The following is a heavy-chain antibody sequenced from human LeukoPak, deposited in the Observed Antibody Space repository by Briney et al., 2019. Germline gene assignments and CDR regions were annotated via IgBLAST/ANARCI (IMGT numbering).Heavy chain of an antibody. D-gene: IGHD6-13*01. J-gene: IGHJ4*02. V-gene: IGHV3-33*06. CDR1: GFTFSSYG. Sequence: GRSLRLSCAASGFTFSSYGMHWVRQAPGKGLEWVSVIYYDGSNKYYADSVKGRFTISRDNSKNMLYLQMSSLRAEDTAVYSCAKPYLAGGAAGTFDSWGQGTLVTVSS. CDR3: AKPYLAGGAAGTFDS. CDR2: IYYDGSNK.